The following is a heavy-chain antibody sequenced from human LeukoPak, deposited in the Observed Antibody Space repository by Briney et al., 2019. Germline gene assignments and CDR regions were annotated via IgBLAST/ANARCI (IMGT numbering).Heavy chain of an antibody. D-gene: IGHD1-26*01. CDR1: GFTFSTYW. J-gene: IGHJ4*02. CDR2: INSDGSTT. CDR3: ARELPFDY. Sequence: PGGSLRLSCAASGFTFSTYWMHWVRQAPGKGLVWVSRINSDGSTTNYADSVKGRFSISRDNAKKTLYLQMNSRRAEDTVVYYCARELPFDYWGQGTLVTVSS. V-gene: IGHV3-74*01.